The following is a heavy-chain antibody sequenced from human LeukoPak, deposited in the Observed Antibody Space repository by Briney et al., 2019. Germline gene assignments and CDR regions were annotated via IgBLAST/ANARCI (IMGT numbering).Heavy chain of an antibody. J-gene: IGHJ4*02. Sequence: GSLRLSCAASGFTFSSYGMHWVRQAPGKGLEWVAFIRYDGSNKYYADSVKGRFTISRDNSKNTLYLQMNSLRAEDTAVYYCAKDHYYYDSSGYYSHYWGQGTPVTVSS. CDR1: GFTFSSYG. D-gene: IGHD3-22*01. CDR2: IRYDGSNK. CDR3: AKDHYYYDSSGYYSHY. V-gene: IGHV3-30*02.